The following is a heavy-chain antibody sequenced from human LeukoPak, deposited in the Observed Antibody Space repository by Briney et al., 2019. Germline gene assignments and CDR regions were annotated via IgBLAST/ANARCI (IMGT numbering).Heavy chain of an antibody. V-gene: IGHV1-8*01. CDR3: ARVHSQWLVLNY. CDR2: MNPNSGNT. D-gene: IGHD6-19*01. J-gene: IGHJ4*02. Sequence: GASVKVSCKASGYTFTSYDINWVRQATGQGLEWMGWMNPNSGNTGYAQKFQGRVTMTRYTSISTAYMELSSLRSEDTAVYYCARVHSQWLVLNYWGQGTLVTVSS. CDR1: GYTFTSYD.